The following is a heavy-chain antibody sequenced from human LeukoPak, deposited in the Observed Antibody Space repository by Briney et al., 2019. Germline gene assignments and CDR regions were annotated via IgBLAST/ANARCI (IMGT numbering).Heavy chain of an antibody. CDR1: GGSISSSSYY. D-gene: IGHD6-19*01. Sequence: SETLSLTCTVSGGSISSSSYYWGWIRQPPGKGLEWIGSIYYSGSTYYNPPLKSRVTISVDTSKNQFSLKLSSVTAADTAVYYCARRIAVAGAHDYWGQGTLVTVSS. CDR3: ARRIAVAGAHDY. CDR2: IYYSGST. J-gene: IGHJ4*02. V-gene: IGHV4-39*07.